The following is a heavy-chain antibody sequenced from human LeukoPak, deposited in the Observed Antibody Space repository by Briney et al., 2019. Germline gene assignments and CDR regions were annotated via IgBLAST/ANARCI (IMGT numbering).Heavy chain of an antibody. CDR3: ARVPRIAAAGTDFDY. CDR2: IIPILGIA. J-gene: IGHJ4*02. Sequence: GASVKVSCKAPGGTFSSYAISWVRQAPGQGLEWMGRIIPILGIANYAQKFQGRVTITADKSTSTAYMELSSLRSEDTAVYYCARVPRIAAAGTDFDYWGQGTLVTVSS. D-gene: IGHD6-13*01. V-gene: IGHV1-69*04. CDR1: GGTFSSYA.